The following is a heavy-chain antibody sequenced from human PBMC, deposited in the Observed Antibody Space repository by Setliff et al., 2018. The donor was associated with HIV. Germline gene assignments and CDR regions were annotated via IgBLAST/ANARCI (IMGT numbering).Heavy chain of an antibody. D-gene: IGHD2-15*01. Sequence: PGGSLRLSCAASGFTFNNYAMSWVRQAPGKGLEWVSGISGSGSSTHYADSVKGRFTISRDHSKNTLFLQMNSLRGDDTAVYYCATAPQRCSGAICLFLSLNHWGHGTQVTVSS. V-gene: IGHV3-23*01. CDR3: ATAPQRCSGAICLFLSLNH. CDR2: ISGSGSST. J-gene: IGHJ4*01. CDR1: GFTFNNYA.